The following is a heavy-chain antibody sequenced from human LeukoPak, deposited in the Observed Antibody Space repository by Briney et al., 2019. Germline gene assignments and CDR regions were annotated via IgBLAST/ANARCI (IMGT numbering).Heavy chain of an antibody. CDR2: INPNSGGT. CDR1: GNTFTAYY. V-gene: IGHV1-2*06. Sequence: ASVKVSCKXSGNTFTAYYIHWVRQAPRQGLEWMGRINPNSGGTDYAQNFRGRVTLTRDTSISTAYMDLTRLRSDDTAVYYCASDQAGSVNSFDPWGQGTLVTVSS. J-gene: IGHJ5*02. CDR3: ASDQAGSVNSFDP.